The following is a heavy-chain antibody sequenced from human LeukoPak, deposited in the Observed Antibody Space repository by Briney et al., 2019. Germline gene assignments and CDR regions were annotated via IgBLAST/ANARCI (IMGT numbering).Heavy chain of an antibody. CDR2: ISSNGGST. V-gene: IGHV3-64D*06. J-gene: IGHJ4*02. CDR1: GFIFSDYA. D-gene: IGHD3-10*01. CDR3: VKDAARGYYYGSGRPY. Sequence: GGSLRLSCSASGFIFSDYAMNWVRQAPGKGLEYVSTISSNGGSTYYADSVKGRFTISRDNSRSTLYLQMSSLRAEDTAVYYCVKDAARGYYYGSGRPYRGQGTLVTVSS.